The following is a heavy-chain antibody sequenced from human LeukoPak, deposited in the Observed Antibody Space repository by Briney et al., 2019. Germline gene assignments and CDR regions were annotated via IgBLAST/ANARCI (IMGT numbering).Heavy chain of an antibody. J-gene: IGHJ4*02. Sequence: GGSLRLSCAASGFTFSDYYMSWIRQAPGKGLEWVAFIRYDGSNKYYADSVKGRFTISRDNSKNTLYLQMNSLRAEDTAVYYCAKDNPSGRSYDYDYYFDYWGQGTLVTVSS. D-gene: IGHD5-12*01. CDR1: GFTFSDYY. CDR2: IRYDGSNK. V-gene: IGHV3-30*02. CDR3: AKDNPSGRSYDYDYYFDY.